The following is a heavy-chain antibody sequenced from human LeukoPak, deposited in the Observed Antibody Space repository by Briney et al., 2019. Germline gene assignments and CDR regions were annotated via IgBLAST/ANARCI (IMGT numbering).Heavy chain of an antibody. Sequence: GGSLRLSCAASGFTFSSYAMSWVRQAPGKGLEWVSAISGSGGSTYYADSVKGRFTISRDNSKNTLFLQMNSLRVEDTAVYYCARQSTVAIDWWGQGTLVTVSS. CDR1: GFTFSSYA. CDR2: ISGSGGST. J-gene: IGHJ4*02. CDR3: ARQSTVAIDW. D-gene: IGHD4-23*01. V-gene: IGHV3-23*01.